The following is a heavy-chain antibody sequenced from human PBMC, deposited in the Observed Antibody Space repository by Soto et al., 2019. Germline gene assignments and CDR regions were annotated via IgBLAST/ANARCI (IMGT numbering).Heavy chain of an antibody. Sequence: QVQLQESGPGLVKPSGTLSLTCVVSGTSITSSNWWSWVRQPPGKGLEWIGEIYHSGSTKYNPSLGSRVTISKDKSKNQFSLSLTSVTAADTAVYYCARDSANWYKFWGQGTLVTVSS. CDR3: ARDSANWYKF. CDR1: GTSITSSNW. V-gene: IGHV4-4*02. J-gene: IGHJ5*01. CDR2: IYHSGST.